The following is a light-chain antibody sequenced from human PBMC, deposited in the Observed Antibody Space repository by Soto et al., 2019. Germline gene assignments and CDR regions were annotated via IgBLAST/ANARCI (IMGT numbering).Light chain of an antibody. J-gene: IGLJ2*01. CDR2: EVT. CDR1: SSDVGGYNY. CDR3: SSFAGGGNPVL. Sequence: QSALTQPPSASGSLGQSVTISCTGTSSDVGGYNYVSWHQQHPGKAPKVMIYEVTKRPPGVPDRVSGSKSGNTASLTVSGLQAEDEADDYCSSFAGGGNPVLLGGGTKLTVL. V-gene: IGLV2-8*01.